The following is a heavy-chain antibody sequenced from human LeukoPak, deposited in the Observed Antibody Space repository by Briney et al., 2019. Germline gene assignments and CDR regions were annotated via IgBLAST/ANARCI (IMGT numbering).Heavy chain of an antibody. CDR1: GFTFSSYS. CDR2: ISSSSSYI. Sequence: GGSLRLSCAASGFTFSSYSMNWVRQAPGKGLEWVSSISSSSSYIYYADSVKGRFTISRDNAKNSLYLQMDSLRAEDTAVYYCARGYSYGYGGGNDFDYWGQGTLVTVSS. J-gene: IGHJ4*02. V-gene: IGHV3-21*01. D-gene: IGHD5-18*01. CDR3: ARGYSYGYGGGNDFDY.